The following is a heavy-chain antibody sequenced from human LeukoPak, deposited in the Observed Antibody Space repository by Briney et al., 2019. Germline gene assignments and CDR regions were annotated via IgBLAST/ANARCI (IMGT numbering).Heavy chain of an antibody. V-gene: IGHV3-53*01. D-gene: IGHD1-1*01. CDR3: AKVSPTGRAFDC. J-gene: IGHJ4*02. CDR2: IYTTGRT. CDR1: GFTVSINY. Sequence: GGSLRLSCAASGFTVSINYMSWVRQAPGEGLEWVSVIYTTGRTYYADSVKGRFSISRDNSKNTVYLQMNSLRAEDTAVYYCAKVSPTGRAFDCWGQGTLVTVSS.